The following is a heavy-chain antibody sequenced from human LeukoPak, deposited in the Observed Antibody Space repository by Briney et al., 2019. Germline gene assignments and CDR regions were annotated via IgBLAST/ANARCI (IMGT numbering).Heavy chain of an antibody. J-gene: IGHJ4*02. D-gene: IGHD2-8*01. CDR3: AREGIVLMVYHFDY. CDR1: GFTFSSYT. V-gene: IGHV3-21*01. CDR2: ISSSSSYI. Sequence: PGGSLRLSCAASGFTFSSYTMNWVRQAPGKGLEWVSSISSSSSYISYADSVKGRFTISRDNAKNSLSLQMNSLRAEDTAVYYCAREGIVLMVYHFDYWGQGPLVTVSS.